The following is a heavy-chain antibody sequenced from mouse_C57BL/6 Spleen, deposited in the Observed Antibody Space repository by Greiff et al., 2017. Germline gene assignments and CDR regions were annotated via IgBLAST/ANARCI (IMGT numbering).Heavy chain of an antibody. CDR2: IDPEDGET. J-gene: IGHJ3*01. V-gene: IGHV14-2*01. Sequence: EVKLVESGAELVKPGASVKLSCTASGFNFKDYYMHWVKQRTEQGLEWIGRIDPEDGETKYTPKFQGKATITADTSSNTAYLQLSSLTSEDTAVYYCALYYDYVGFAYWGQGTLVTVSA. CDR3: ALYYDYVGFAY. CDR1: GFNFKDYY. D-gene: IGHD2-4*01.